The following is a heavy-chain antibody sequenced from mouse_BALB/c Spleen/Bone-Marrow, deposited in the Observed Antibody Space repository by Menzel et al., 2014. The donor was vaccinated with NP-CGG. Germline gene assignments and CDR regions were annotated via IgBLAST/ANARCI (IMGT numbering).Heavy chain of an antibody. CDR2: INSNGGRT. CDR3: ARASLLRSLYAMDY. CDR1: GFTFSSYG. Sequence: EVNLEESGGGLVQPGGSLKLSCAASGFTFSSYGMSWVRQTPDKRLELVATINSNGGRTYYPDSLKGRFNISRDNAKNTLYLQRSSLKSEDTAMYYYARASLLRSLYAMDYWGQGTSVTVSS. V-gene: IGHV5-6-3*01. D-gene: IGHD1-2*01. J-gene: IGHJ4*01.